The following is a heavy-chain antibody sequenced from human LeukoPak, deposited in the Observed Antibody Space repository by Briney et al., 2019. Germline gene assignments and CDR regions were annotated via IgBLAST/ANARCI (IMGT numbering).Heavy chain of an antibody. CDR2: IYTSGST. Sequence: SETLSLTCTVSGGSISSGSYYWSWIRQPAGKGLEWIGRIYTSGSTHYNPSLKSRVTISVDTSKNQFSLKLSSVTAADTAVYYCARSKDILTGYCFDYWGQGTLVTVSS. J-gene: IGHJ4*02. CDR1: GGSISSGSYY. CDR3: ARSKDILTGYCFDY. D-gene: IGHD3-9*01. V-gene: IGHV4-61*02.